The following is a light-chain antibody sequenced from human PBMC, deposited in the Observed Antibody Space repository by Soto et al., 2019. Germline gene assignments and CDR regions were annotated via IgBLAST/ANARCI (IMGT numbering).Light chain of an antibody. Sequence: QSVLTQPPSVSGAPGQRVTISCTGSSSDIGAHYDVHWYQQLPGTAPKLLIYGNNNRPSGVPDRFSGSKSGTSASLAITGLRGEDEADYTCQSYDDSLGAGVFGGGTMLTAL. CDR2: GNN. J-gene: IGLJ3*02. V-gene: IGLV1-40*01. CDR3: QSYDDSLGAGV. CDR1: SSDIGAHYD.